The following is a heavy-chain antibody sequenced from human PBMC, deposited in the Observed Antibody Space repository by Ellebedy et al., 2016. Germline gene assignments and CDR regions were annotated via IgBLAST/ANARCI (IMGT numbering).Heavy chain of an antibody. D-gene: IGHD1-14*01. CDR2: ISGSAIST. CDR3: ASGSLDY. J-gene: IGHJ4*02. V-gene: IGHV3-23*01. Sequence: GESLKISCAASGFIFNNHAMSWVRQAPGKGLEWVSTISGSAISTYYTDSVKGRFTTSRDNAKNSLYLQMNSLRVEDTAVYYCASGSLDYWGQGTLVTVSS. CDR1: GFIFNNHA.